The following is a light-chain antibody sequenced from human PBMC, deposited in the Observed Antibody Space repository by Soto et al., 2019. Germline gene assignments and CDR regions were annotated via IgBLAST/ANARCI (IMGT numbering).Light chain of an antibody. Sequence: DIHVTQSPSSLYAYVGDLFTIPCRASQFIDDFLNWFQQRPGKAPKLLIYAASSLQSGVPSRFSGSASWTDFTLTSTNLQPEDFATYYCQHSYVTPWTFGQGTKVDIK. CDR2: AAS. CDR1: QFIDDF. CDR3: QHSYVTPWT. J-gene: IGKJ1*01. V-gene: IGKV1-39*01.